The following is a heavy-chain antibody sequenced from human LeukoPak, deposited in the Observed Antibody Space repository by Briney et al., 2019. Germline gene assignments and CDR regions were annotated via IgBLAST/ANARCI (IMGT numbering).Heavy chain of an antibody. CDR3: AMLSSSTTNYYYCYGMDV. J-gene: IGHJ6*02. Sequence: GGSLRLSCAASGFTFSSYWMHWVRQAPGKGLVWVSRINSDGSSTSYADSVKGRFTISRDNAKNTLYLQMNSLRAEDTAVYYCAMLSSSTTNYYYCYGMDVWGQGTTVTVSS. CDR2: INSDGSST. CDR1: GFTFSSYW. V-gene: IGHV3-74*01. D-gene: IGHD6-6*01.